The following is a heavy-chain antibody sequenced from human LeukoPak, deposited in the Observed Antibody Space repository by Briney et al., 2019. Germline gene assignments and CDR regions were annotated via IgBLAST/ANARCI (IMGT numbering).Heavy chain of an antibody. CDR3: ARGYFDWRNDALDI. J-gene: IGHJ3*02. V-gene: IGHV4-39*07. CDR1: GGSISSSNYY. D-gene: IGHD3-9*01. Sequence: PSEALSLTCTVSGGSISSSNYYWVWIRQPPGKGLEWIGSFYYTGSSGTTYYNPSLKSRVTISVDTSRNQFSLKLSSVTAADTAVYYCARGYFDWRNDALDIWGQGTMVTVSS. CDR2: FYYTGSSGTT.